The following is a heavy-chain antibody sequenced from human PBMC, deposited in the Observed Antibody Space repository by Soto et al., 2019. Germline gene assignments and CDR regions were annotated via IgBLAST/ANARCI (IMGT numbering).Heavy chain of an antibody. Sequence: EVQLVESGGGLVQPGGSLILSCAASGFTFSSYWMSWVRQAPGKGLEWVANIKQDGSEKYYVYSVKGRFTISRDNAKNSLYLQMNRLRAEDTAVYYCARVYYDFWSGPRGYFDLWGRGTLVTVSS. CDR1: GFTFSSYW. J-gene: IGHJ2*01. D-gene: IGHD3-3*01. V-gene: IGHV3-7*01. CDR2: IKQDGSEK. CDR3: ARVYYDFWSGPRGYFDL.